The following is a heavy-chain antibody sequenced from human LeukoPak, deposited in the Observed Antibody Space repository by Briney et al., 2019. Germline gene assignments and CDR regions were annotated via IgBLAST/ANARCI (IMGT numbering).Heavy chain of an antibody. CDR2: ISGSGGTA. V-gene: IGHV3-23*01. J-gene: IGHJ4*02. CDR3: AKGRGNYRYDADY. CDR1: GFTFSTYA. Sequence: GGSLRLSCATSGFTFSTYAMNWVRQAPGKGLDWVSAISGSGGTAYYTDSVKGRSTISRDNSKNTLYLQMNSLRAEDTAIYYCAKGRGNYRYDADYWGQGTLVTVSS. D-gene: IGHD3-3*01.